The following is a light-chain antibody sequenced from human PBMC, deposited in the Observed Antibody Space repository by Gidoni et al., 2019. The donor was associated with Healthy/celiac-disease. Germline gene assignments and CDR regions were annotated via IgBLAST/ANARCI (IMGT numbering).Light chain of an antibody. CDR3: NSRDSSGVV. Sequence: SSELTQDPAVSVALGQTVRITCQGDSLRSYYASWYQQKPGQAPVLVIYGKNNRPSGIPDRLSGSSSGNTASLTITGAQAEDEADYYCNSRDSSGVVFGGGTKLTVL. CDR1: SLRSYY. J-gene: IGLJ2*01. V-gene: IGLV3-19*01. CDR2: GKN.